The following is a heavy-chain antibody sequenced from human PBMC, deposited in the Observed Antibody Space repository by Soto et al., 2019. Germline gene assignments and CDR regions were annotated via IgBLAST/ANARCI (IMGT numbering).Heavy chain of an antibody. J-gene: IGHJ4*02. D-gene: IGHD3-3*01. CDR2: IYPSDSDT. CDR1: GYNFAGYW. Sequence: PGESQKLSCNGSGYNFAGYWIAWVRQMPGKGLELMGIIYPSDSDTRYRPSFQGQVTISADKSISSAYLQWSSLRASDTAMYYCARGGVSTRTFDYWGQGTPVTVSS. CDR3: ARGGVSTRTFDY. V-gene: IGHV5-51*01.